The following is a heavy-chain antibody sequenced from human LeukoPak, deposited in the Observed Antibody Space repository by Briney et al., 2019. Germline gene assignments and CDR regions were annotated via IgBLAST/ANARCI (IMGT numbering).Heavy chain of an antibody. CDR2: IYYSGST. V-gene: IGHV4-61*01. D-gene: IGHD3-16*02. J-gene: IGHJ5*02. CDR1: GGSVSSSSYY. CDR3: ARDYPGFDP. Sequence: SETLSLTCTVSGGSVSSSSYYWSWIRQPPGKGLEWIGYIYYSGSTNYNPSLKSRVTISIDTSKNQFSLKLSSVTAADTAVYYCARDYPGFDPWGQGTLVTVSS.